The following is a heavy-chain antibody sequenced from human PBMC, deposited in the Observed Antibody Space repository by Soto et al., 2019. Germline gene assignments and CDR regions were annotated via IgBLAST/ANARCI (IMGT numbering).Heavy chain of an antibody. CDR3: ARGLVESRGPPYGMDV. D-gene: IGHD6-19*01. V-gene: IGHV1-69*13. CDR2: IIPIFGTA. Sequence: GASVKVSCKASGGTFSSYAISWVRQAPGQGLEWMGGIIPIFGTASYAQKFQGRVTITADESTSTAYMELSSLRSEDTAVYYCARGLVESRGPPYGMDVWGQGSTVTVSS. CDR1: GGTFSSYA. J-gene: IGHJ6*02.